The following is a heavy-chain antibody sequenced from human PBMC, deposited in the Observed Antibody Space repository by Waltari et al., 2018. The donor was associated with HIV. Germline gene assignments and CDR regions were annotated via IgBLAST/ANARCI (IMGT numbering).Heavy chain of an antibody. CDR2: ISWNSDII. J-gene: IGHJ6*02. CDR3: AKDAASIHYYGMDV. Sequence: EMQLVASGGGLVQPGRSLRLPCAASGFHFDHYAMYWVRQAPGKGLEWVSGISWNSDIIGYADSVKGRFTISRDNAKNSLYLQMNSLGAEDTALYYCAKDAASIHYYGMDVWGQGTTVTVS. V-gene: IGHV3-9*01. CDR1: GFHFDHYA. D-gene: IGHD2-2*01.